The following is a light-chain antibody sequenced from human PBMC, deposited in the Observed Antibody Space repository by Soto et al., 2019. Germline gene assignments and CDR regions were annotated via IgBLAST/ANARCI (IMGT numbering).Light chain of an antibody. J-gene: IGKJ1*01. CDR3: QQYDTYRGT. V-gene: IGKV1-5*03. CDR2: KAS. CDR1: QSINSW. Sequence: DIQMTQSPSTLSAFVGDRVTITCRASQSINSWLAWYQQKPGKAPKVLIYKASSLESGVPSRFSGSGSGTEFTLTISSLQPDDSATYYCQQYDTYRGTFGQGTKVEIK.